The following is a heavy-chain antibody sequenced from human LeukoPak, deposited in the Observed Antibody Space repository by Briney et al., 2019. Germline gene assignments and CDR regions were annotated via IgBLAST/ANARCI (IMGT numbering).Heavy chain of an antibody. CDR1: GFTVSSNY. D-gene: IGHD3-9*01. CDR2: IYSGGST. J-gene: IGHJ4*02. Sequence: GGSLRLSCAASGFTVSSNYMSWVRQAPGKGLEWVSVIYSGGSTYYSDSVKGRFTISRDNSKNTLYHQMNSMRGEDTAVYYCARGYYDILSGYYYYFDYWGQGTLVTVSS. V-gene: IGHV3-66*01. CDR3: ARGYYDILSGYYYYFDY.